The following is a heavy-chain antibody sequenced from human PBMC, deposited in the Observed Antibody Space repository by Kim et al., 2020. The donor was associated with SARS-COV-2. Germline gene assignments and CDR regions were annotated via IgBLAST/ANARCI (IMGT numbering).Heavy chain of an antibody. CDR3: AKERVVPAIGDAFDI. Sequence: GGSLRLSCTASGFTFNTYSMTWVRQAPGKGLEWASTIAASGDSTYFADSVMGRFTISRDNSMNTLYLQMNSLRAEDTAVYYCAKERVVPAIGDAFDIWGPGTMVTVSS. V-gene: IGHV3-23*01. D-gene: IGHD2-15*01. CDR1: GFTFNTYS. CDR2: IAASGDST. J-gene: IGHJ3*02.